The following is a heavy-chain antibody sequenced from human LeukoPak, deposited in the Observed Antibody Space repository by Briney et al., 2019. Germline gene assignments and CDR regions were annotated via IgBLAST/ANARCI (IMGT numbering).Heavy chain of an antibody. Sequence: AGGSLRLSCAASGFTFSAYAMNWLRQAPGKGLEWVAAISDTAEGTFYTDSVKGRFTISRDNSRKMMYLQMDTLRADDTAVYYCANDRAWRTVTTRGVLDAWGQGTTVTVSS. CDR3: ANDRAWRTVTTRGVLDA. CDR1: GFTFSAYA. V-gene: IGHV3-23*01. CDR2: ISDTAEGT. D-gene: IGHD4-17*01. J-gene: IGHJ6*02.